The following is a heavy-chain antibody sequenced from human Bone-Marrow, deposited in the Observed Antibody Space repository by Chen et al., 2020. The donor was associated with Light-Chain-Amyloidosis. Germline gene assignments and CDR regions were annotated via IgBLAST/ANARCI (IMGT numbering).Heavy chain of an antibody. CDR1: GFAFSYYS. D-gene: IGHD4-4*01. J-gene: IGHJ3*01. CDR3: ARDYLDFSNYGDALDV. Sequence: EVQLVESGGGLVEPGGSLRLSCAASGFAFSYYSMNWVRQAPGKGLQWVSSINSGGSYIFYADSVKGRFTISRDTAKNSLYLQMHGLRAEDTAIYYCARDYLDFSNYGDALDVWGQGTMVTVSS. CDR2: INSGGSYI. V-gene: IGHV3-21*01.